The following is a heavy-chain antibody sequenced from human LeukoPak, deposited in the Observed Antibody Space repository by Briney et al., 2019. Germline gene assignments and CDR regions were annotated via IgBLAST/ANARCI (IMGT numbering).Heavy chain of an antibody. Sequence: ASVKVSCKASGYTFTSYYMHWVRQAPGQGLEWMGIINPSGGSTSYAQKFQGRVTMTRDTSTSTVYMELSSLRSEDTAVYYCARAPTTVVRNNWFDPWGQGTLATVSS. CDR2: INPSGGST. J-gene: IGHJ5*02. V-gene: IGHV1-46*01. D-gene: IGHD4-23*01. CDR1: GYTFTSYY. CDR3: ARAPTTVVRNNWFDP.